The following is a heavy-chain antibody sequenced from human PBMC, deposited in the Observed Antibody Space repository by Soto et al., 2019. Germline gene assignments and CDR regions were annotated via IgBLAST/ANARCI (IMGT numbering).Heavy chain of an antibody. CDR3: AREPVAGIWFDP. J-gene: IGHJ5*02. Sequence: TSVKVSCKASGYTFTSYGISWVRQAPGQGLEWMGWINSYNGNTNYAQKLQGRVTMTTDTSTSTAYMELRSLRSDDTAVYYCAREPVAGIWFDPWGQGTLVTVSS. D-gene: IGHD6-19*01. V-gene: IGHV1-18*01. CDR2: INSYNGNT. CDR1: GYTFTSYG.